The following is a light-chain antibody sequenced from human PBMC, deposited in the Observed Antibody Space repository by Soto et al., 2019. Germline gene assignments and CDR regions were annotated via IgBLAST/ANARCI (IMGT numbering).Light chain of an antibody. V-gene: IGLV1-40*01. J-gene: IGLJ1*01. CDR2: GNS. CDR1: SSNIGAGYD. Sequence: QSVLTQPPSLSGAPGQRGTISCTGSSSNIGAGYDVHWYQQLPGTAPKLLIYGNSNRPSGVPDRISGSNSGTSASLAITGLQVEDEADYSCQYYDSSLSVVYVFATGRKVTVL. CDR3: QYYDSSLSVVYV.